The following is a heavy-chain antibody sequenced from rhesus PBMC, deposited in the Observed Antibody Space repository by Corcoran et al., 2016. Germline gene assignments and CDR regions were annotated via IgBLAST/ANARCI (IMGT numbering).Heavy chain of an antibody. V-gene: IGHV4-160*01. CDR3: ARGSNLSGLDF. J-gene: IGHJ6*01. Sequence: QLQESGPGLVKPSETLSLTCAVSGGSISSTFWGWIRQPPGKGLEWIGRISGSDGTTAYSPSLKSRVTISIDTSKTQFSLKVNSVTAADTAVYYCARGSNLSGLDFWGQGVAVTVSS. CDR1: GGSISSTF. D-gene: IGHD4-23*01. CDR2: ISGSDGTT.